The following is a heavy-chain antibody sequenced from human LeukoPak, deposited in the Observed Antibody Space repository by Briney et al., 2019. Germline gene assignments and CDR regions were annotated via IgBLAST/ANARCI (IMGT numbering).Heavy chain of an antibody. V-gene: IGHV3-49*03. CDR1: GFTFGDYA. Sequence: PGRSLRLSCTASGFTFGDYAMSWFRQAPGKGLEWVGFIRSKAYGGTTEYAASVKGRFTISRDDSKSIAYLQMNSLKTEDTAVYYCTRDGVGGDYDYWGQGTLVTVSS. CDR3: TRDGVGGDYDY. D-gene: IGHD4-17*01. CDR2: IRSKAYGGTT. J-gene: IGHJ4*02.